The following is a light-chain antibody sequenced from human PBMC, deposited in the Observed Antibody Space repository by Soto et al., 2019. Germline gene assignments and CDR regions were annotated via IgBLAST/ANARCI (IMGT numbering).Light chain of an antibody. CDR3: QQYSSYSQT. CDR2: KAS. V-gene: IGKV1-5*03. J-gene: IGKJ1*01. CDR1: QSISSW. Sequence: DIQMTQSPSTLSASVGDRVTITCRASQSISSWLAWYQQRPGKAPTLLIYKASSLEDGDPLRFSGSGSGKEFTLTISSLQPDDFSTYYCQQYSSYSQTLGQGTKVETK.